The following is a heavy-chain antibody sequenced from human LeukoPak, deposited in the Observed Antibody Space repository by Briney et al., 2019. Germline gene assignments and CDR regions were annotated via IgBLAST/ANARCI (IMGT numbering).Heavy chain of an antibody. Sequence: GASVKVSCKVSGYTLTELSMHWVRQAPGKGLEWMGGFDPEDGETIYAQKLQGRVTMTEDTSTDTAYMELSSLRSEDTAVYYCATAYLLRYFGSHAFDIWGQGTMVTVSS. CDR1: GYTLTELS. D-gene: IGHD3-9*01. J-gene: IGHJ3*02. CDR2: FDPEDGET. CDR3: ATAYLLRYFGSHAFDI. V-gene: IGHV1-24*01.